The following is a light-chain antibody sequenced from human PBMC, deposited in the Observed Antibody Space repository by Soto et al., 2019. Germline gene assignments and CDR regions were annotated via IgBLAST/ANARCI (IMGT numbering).Light chain of an antibody. V-gene: IGKV1-33*01. CDR2: DAS. CDR3: QHDDNLTLT. CDR1: QDISNY. J-gene: IGKJ4*01. Sequence: IQMTQSPSSLSASVGAIVTITCQASQDISNYLNWYQQKPGKAPKLLIYDASNLETVVPSRFSGSGSVTDFTFTISSLQPEAIAKYYCQHDDNLTLTFGGGTKVEIK.